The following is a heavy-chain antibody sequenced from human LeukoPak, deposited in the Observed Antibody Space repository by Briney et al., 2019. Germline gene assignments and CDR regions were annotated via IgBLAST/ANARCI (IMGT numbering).Heavy chain of an antibody. Sequence: GGSLRLSCAASGFTVSSNWMSWVRQAPGKGLEWVAVISYDGSNKYYADSVKGRFTISRDNSKNTLYLQMNSLRAEDTAVYYCARDHIYSSGWTGWNAFDIWGQGTMVTVSS. CDR3: ARDHIYSSGWTGWNAFDI. CDR1: GFTVSSNW. J-gene: IGHJ3*02. CDR2: ISYDGSNK. D-gene: IGHD6-19*01. V-gene: IGHV3-30*03.